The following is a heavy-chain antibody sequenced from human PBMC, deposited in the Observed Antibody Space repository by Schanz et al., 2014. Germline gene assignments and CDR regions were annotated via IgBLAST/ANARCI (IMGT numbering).Heavy chain of an antibody. CDR2: INAGTGNT. Sequence: QVQLVQSGAEVKKPGASVKVSCKASGYTFTSYGINWVRQAPGQGLEWMGWINAGTGNTEYSQKFQGRVTITRDTLASTAYMEVSSLRSEDTAVYYCARSGSSNWYVFDYWGQGTLVTVSS. D-gene: IGHD6-13*01. J-gene: IGHJ4*02. CDR1: GYTFTSYG. CDR3: ARSGSSNWYVFDY. V-gene: IGHV1-18*01.